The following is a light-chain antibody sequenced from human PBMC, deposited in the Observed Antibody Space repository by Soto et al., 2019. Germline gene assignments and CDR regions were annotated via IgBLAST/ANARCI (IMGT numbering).Light chain of an antibody. J-gene: IGKJ4*01. Sequence: DIVMTQSPLSLPVTPGEPASISCRSSQSLLHSNGYNYLDWYLQKPGQSPQLLIYLGSNRASGVPDRFSGSGSGTDFTLKISRVEAEDVGVYYCMQALQTPTFGGWNKVEIK. CDR3: MQALQTPT. CDR1: QSLLHSNGYNY. V-gene: IGKV2-28*01. CDR2: LGS.